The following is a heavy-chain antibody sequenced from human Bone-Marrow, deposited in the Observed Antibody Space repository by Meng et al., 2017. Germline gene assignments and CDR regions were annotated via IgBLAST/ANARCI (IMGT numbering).Heavy chain of an antibody. Sequence: QVQLQESGPGLVKPSETLSLTCTVSGGSISSYYWSWIRQPPGKGLEWIGYIYYSGSTNYNPSLKSRVTISVDTSKNQFSLKLSSVTAADTAVYYRARAKLWFPSYFDYWGQGTLVTVSS. D-gene: IGHD3-16*02. V-gene: IGHV4-59*01. CDR1: GGSISSYY. CDR2: IYYSGST. CDR3: ARAKLWFPSYFDY. J-gene: IGHJ4*02.